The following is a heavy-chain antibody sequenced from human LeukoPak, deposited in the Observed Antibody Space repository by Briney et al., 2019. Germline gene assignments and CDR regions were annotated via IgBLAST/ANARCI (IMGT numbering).Heavy chain of an antibody. Sequence: GGSMRLACAASGFTFSSYWMSWVRQAPGKGREWVANIKQDGSEKYYVDSVKGRFTISRDNAKNSLYLQMNSLRAEDTAVYYCARRMYSYGYVRYYYYYMDVWGKGTTVTVSS. CDR1: GFTFSSYW. CDR3: ARRMYSYGYVRYYYYYMDV. V-gene: IGHV3-7*01. J-gene: IGHJ6*03. D-gene: IGHD5-18*01. CDR2: IKQDGSEK.